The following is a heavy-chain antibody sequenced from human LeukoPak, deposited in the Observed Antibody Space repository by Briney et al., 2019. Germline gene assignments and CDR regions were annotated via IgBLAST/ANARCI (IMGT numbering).Heavy chain of an antibody. CDR3: ARSYSSSWYWFDP. D-gene: IGHD6-13*01. J-gene: IGHJ5*02. V-gene: IGHV1-2*06. CDR1: GYTFTGYY. Sequence: ASVKVSCKASGYTFTGYYMHWVRQAPGQGLEWMGRINPNSGGTNYAQKFQGRVTMTRDTSISTAYMELSRLRADDTAVYYCARSYSSSWYWFDPWGQGTLVTVSS. CDR2: INPNSGGT.